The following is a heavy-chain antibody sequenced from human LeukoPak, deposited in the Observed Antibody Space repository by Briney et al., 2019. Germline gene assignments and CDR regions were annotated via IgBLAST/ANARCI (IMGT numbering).Heavy chain of an antibody. CDR2: INAGNGNT. Sequence: ASVKVSCKASGYTFTSYAMHWVRQAPGQRLEWMGWINAGNGNTKYSQKFQGRVTITRDTSASTAYMELSSLRSEDTAVYYCARVGVSSSWYPTSPRYNWFDPWGQGTLVTVSS. CDR3: ARVGVSSSWYPTSPRYNWFDP. CDR1: GYTFTSYA. J-gene: IGHJ5*02. V-gene: IGHV1-3*01. D-gene: IGHD6-13*01.